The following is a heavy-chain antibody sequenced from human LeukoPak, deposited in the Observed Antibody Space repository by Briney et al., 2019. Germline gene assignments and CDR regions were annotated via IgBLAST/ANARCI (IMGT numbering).Heavy chain of an antibody. Sequence: PSETLSLTCAVYGGSFSGYYWSWIRQPPGKGLEWIGEINHSGSTNYNPSLKRRVTISVDTSKNQFSLRLSSLTAADTAVYYCARGPVSRRYGADYWGQGTLVTVSS. CDR2: INHSGST. CDR1: GGSFSGYY. J-gene: IGHJ4*02. CDR3: ARGPVSRRYGADY. D-gene: IGHD4-17*01. V-gene: IGHV4-34*01.